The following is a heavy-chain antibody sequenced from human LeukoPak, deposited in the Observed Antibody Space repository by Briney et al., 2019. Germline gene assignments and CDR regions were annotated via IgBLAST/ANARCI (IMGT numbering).Heavy chain of an antibody. D-gene: IGHD1-1*01. Sequence: GGSLRLSCAASGFTFSSYAMHWVRQAPGKGLEWVAVISYDGSNKYYADSVKGRFTISRDNSKNTLYLQMNSLRAEDTAVYYCARALAATGTSLEDYWGQGTQATVSS. CDR3: ARALAATGTSLEDY. J-gene: IGHJ4*02. CDR2: ISYDGSNK. V-gene: IGHV3-30*01. CDR1: GFTFSSYA.